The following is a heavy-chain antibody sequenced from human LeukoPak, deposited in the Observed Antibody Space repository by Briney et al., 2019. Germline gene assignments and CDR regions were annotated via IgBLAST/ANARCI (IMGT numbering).Heavy chain of an antibody. Sequence: GGSLRLSCAASGFTFSSYSMNWVRQAPGKRLEWVSSISSSSSYIYYADSVKGRFTISRDNAKNSLYLQMNSLRAEDTAVYYCASESYYGSGSYYSRRHNWFDPWGQGTLVTVSS. CDR1: GFTFSSYS. J-gene: IGHJ5*02. CDR2: ISSSSSYI. D-gene: IGHD3-10*01. V-gene: IGHV3-21*01. CDR3: ASESYYGSGSYYSRRHNWFDP.